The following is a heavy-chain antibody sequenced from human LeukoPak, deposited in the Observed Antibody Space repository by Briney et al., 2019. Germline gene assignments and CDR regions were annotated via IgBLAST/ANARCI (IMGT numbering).Heavy chain of an antibody. CDR3: AHWLRETYYFDY. D-gene: IGHD6-19*01. Sequence: SGPTLAKPTQTLTLTCTFSEFSLSTSGVGGGWIRQPPGKPLEWLALIYWDDDKRYSPSLKSRLTITKETSKNQVVLTMTNMDPGDTATYYCAHWLRETYYFDYWGQGTLVTVSS. J-gene: IGHJ4*02. V-gene: IGHV2-5*02. CDR1: EFSLSTSGVG. CDR2: IYWDDDK.